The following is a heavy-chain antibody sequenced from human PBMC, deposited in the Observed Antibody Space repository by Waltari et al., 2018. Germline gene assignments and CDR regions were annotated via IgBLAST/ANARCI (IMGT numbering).Heavy chain of an antibody. CDR3: ASADIVVVVSGY. J-gene: IGHJ4*02. V-gene: IGHV3-30*01. D-gene: IGHD2-15*01. CDR2: ISYDGSNK. CDR1: GFTFSSYA. Sequence: QVQLVESGGGVVQPGRSLRLSCAASGFTFSSYAMHWVRQAPGKGLEWVAVISYDGSNKYYADSVKGRFTISRDNSKNTLYLQMNSLRAEDTAVYYCASADIVVVVSGYWGQGTLVTVSS.